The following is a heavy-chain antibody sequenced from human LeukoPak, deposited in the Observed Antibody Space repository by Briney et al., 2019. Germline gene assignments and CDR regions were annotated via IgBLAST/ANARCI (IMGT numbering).Heavy chain of an antibody. Sequence: GGSLRLSCAASGFTFSDYYMSWIRQAPEKGLEWVSYISSSGSTIYYADSVKGRFTISRDNAKNSLYLQMNSLRAEDTAVYYCARAGLEELSQPDYWGQGTLVTVSS. J-gene: IGHJ4*02. V-gene: IGHV3-11*01. D-gene: IGHD3-16*02. CDR3: ARAGLEELSQPDY. CDR1: GFTFSDYY. CDR2: ISSSGSTI.